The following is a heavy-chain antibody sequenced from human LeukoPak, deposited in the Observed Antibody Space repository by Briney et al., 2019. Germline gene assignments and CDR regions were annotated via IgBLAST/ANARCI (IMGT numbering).Heavy chain of an antibody. V-gene: IGHV4-39*01. D-gene: IGHD5-18*01. Sequence: SETLSLTCTVSGGSISSRSYYWGWIRQPPGKGLEWIGSSYYSGSSYYNPSLKSRVTIFVDTSKNQFSLKLSSVTAADTAAYYCASQRGYNYGYVDYWGQGTQVTVSS. J-gene: IGHJ4*02. CDR2: SYYSGSS. CDR1: GGSISSRSYY. CDR3: ASQRGYNYGYVDY.